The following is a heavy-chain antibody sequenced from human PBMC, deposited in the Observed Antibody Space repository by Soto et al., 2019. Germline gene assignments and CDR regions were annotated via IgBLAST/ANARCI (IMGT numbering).Heavy chain of an antibody. Sequence: SETLSLTCTVSGGSISSSSFHWGWIRQPPGKGLEWIGSIYYSGSTYYSPSLKGRFTISRDNSKNTLYLQLNSLRVEDTAVYYCAKPDSGWYVFDYWGQGTLVTVSS. D-gene: IGHD6-19*01. J-gene: IGHJ4*02. V-gene: IGHV4-39*02. CDR3: AKPDSGWYVFDY. CDR2: IYYSGST. CDR1: GGSISSSSFH.